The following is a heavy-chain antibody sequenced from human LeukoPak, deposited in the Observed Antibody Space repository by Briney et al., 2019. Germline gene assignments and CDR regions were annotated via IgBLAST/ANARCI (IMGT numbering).Heavy chain of an antibody. CDR1: GGPISSYY. CDR2: IYTSGST. V-gene: IGHV4-4*07. Sequence: SETLSLTCTVSGGPISSYYWSWIRQPAGKGLEWIGRIYTSGSTNYNPSLKSRVTMSVDTSKNQFSLKLSSVTAADTAVYYCARDAPDGQLLWFGEFLYNWFDPWGQGTLVTVSS. D-gene: IGHD3-10*01. J-gene: IGHJ5*02. CDR3: ARDAPDGQLLWFGEFLYNWFDP.